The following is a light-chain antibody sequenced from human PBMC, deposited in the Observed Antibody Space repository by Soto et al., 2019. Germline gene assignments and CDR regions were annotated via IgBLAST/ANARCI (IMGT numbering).Light chain of an antibody. Sequence: QSVLTQPPSASGTPGQRVTISCSGSSSNIGSNYVYCYQQLPGTAPKLLIYSNNQRPSGVPDRFSGSKSGTSASLAISGLRSEDEADYYCAAWDDSLSGYVFGTGTQLTVL. J-gene: IGLJ1*01. CDR1: SSNIGSNY. CDR2: SNN. V-gene: IGLV1-47*02. CDR3: AAWDDSLSGYV.